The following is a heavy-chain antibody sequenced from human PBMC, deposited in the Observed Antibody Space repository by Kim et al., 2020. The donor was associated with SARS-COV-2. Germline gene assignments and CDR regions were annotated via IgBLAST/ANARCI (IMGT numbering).Heavy chain of an antibody. CDR2: IIPIFGKI. D-gene: IGHD2-2*01. Sequence: SVKVSCKASGGTLSSYAISWVRQAPGQGLEWMGGIIPIFGKINYAQKFQGRVTITADESTGTAYMELSSLRFEDTAMYYCARDGNCNSIKCDILGVMDVWGQGTTVTVSS. J-gene: IGHJ6*02. CDR1: GGTLSSYA. V-gene: IGHV1-69*13. CDR3: ARDGNCNSIKCDILGVMDV.